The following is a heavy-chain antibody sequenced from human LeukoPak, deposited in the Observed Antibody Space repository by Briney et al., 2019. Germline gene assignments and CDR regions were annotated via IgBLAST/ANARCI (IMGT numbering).Heavy chain of an antibody. J-gene: IGHJ5*02. CDR1: GFTFSGSP. CDR3: VRGSSGIVVRGIAWAWFDP. V-gene: IGHV3-7*05. Sequence: PGGSLKLSCAASGFTFSGSPIHWVRQAPGKGLEWVANIKQDGGERYYVDSVKGRFTISRDNAKNSLYLHMNSLRAEDTAIYFCVRGSSGIVVRGIAWAWFDPWGQGTLVTVSS. CDR2: IKQDGGER. D-gene: IGHD3-10*01.